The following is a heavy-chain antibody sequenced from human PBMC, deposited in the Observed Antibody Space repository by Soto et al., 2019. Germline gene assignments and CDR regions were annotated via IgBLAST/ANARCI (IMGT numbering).Heavy chain of an antibody. CDR3: TRDYGGDYGDYYYYMDV. CDR1: GFTFGDYA. D-gene: IGHD4-17*01. Sequence: GGSLRLSCTASGFTFGDYAMSWFRQAPGKGLEWVGFIRSKAYGGTTEYAASVKGRFTISRDDSKSIAYLQMNSLKTEDTAVYYCTRDYGGDYGDYYYYMDVWGKGTTVTVSS. CDR2: IRSKAYGGTT. V-gene: IGHV3-49*03. J-gene: IGHJ6*03.